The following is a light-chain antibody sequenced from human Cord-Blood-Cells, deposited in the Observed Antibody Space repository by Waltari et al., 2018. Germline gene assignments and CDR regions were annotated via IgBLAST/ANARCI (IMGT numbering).Light chain of an antibody. V-gene: IGLV1-44*01. J-gene: IGLJ3*02. CDR2: RNN. CDR1: SSNIGSNT. CDR3: AAWDDSLNGWV. Sequence: QSVLTQPPSASGTPGQRVTLSCSGSSSNIGSNTVNWYQQLPGTAPKLLIYRNNQRPSGSPDRCSGSKSGTSASLAISGLQSEDEADYYCAAWDDSLNGWVFGGGTKLTVL.